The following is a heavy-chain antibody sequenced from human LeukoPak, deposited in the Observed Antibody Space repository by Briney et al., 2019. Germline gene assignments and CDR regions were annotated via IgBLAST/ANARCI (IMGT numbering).Heavy chain of an antibody. CDR1: GGSFSGYY. D-gene: IGHD5-12*01. CDR3: ARGVGLRYGFYYYYMDV. J-gene: IGHJ6*03. Sequence: SETLSLTCAVYGGSFSGYYWSWIRQPPGKGLEWIGGINHSGSTNYNPSLKSRVTISVDTSKNQLSLKLSSVTAAETAVYYCARGVGLRYGFYYYYMDVWGKGTTDTVSS. CDR2: INHSGST. V-gene: IGHV4-34*01.